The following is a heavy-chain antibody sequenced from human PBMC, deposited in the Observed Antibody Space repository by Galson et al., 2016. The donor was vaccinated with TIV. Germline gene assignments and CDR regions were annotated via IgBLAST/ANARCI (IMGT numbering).Heavy chain of an antibody. Sequence: SVKVSCKVSGNSLTELVMHWVRQAPGKGLEWMGGFDPEVSKTVYARKFQGRVTMTADTYRDTAYMELGSLRIEDTAVYYCATVAWLPGLSLDNWGQGTLVTVSS. V-gene: IGHV1-24*01. J-gene: IGHJ4*02. CDR1: GNSLTELV. D-gene: IGHD2/OR15-2a*01. CDR2: FDPEVSKT. CDR3: ATVAWLPGLSLDN.